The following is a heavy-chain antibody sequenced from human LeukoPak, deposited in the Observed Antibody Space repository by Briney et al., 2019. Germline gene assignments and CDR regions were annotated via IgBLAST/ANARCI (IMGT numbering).Heavy chain of an antibody. Sequence: GGSLRLSCAASGFTFSSYGMHWVRQAPGKGLEWVAVISYDGSNKYYADSVKGRFTISRDNSKSTLYLQMNSLRAEDTAVYYCENDNSGGDCYFRYWGQGTPVTVSS. J-gene: IGHJ4*02. CDR1: GFTFSSYG. CDR2: ISYDGSNK. V-gene: IGHV3-30*18. CDR3: ENDNSGGDCYFRY. D-gene: IGHD2-21*02.